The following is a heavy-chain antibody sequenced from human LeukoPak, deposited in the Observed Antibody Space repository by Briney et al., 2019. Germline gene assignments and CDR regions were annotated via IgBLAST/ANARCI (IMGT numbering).Heavy chain of an antibody. V-gene: IGHV1-69*05. CDR2: IIPIFGTA. CDR1: GGTFSSFA. CDR3: ARGNLSDSSGYYYPYYYYYMDV. J-gene: IGHJ6*03. Sequence: SVKVSCEASGGTFSSFAISWVRQAPGQGLEWMGRIIPIFGTANYAQKFQGRVTITTDESTSTAYMELSSLRSEDTAVYYCARGNLSDSSGYYYPYYYYYMDVWGKGTTVTVSS. D-gene: IGHD3-22*01.